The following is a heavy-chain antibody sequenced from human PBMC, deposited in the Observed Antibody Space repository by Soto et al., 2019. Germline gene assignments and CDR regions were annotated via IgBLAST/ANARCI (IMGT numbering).Heavy chain of an antibody. J-gene: IGHJ5*02. CDR3: ARRALARHWFDP. V-gene: IGHV1-8*01. CDR1: GYHFTSYD. CDR2: MSPHSGNT. D-gene: IGHD6-6*01. Sequence: QVQLVQSGAEVKKPGASVKVSCKASGYHFTSYDINWVRQAAGQGLEWLGWMSPHSGNTGSPLKFQGRVTMTRNSSISTAYMELSSLRSEDTAVYYCARRALARHWFDPWGQGTLVTVSS.